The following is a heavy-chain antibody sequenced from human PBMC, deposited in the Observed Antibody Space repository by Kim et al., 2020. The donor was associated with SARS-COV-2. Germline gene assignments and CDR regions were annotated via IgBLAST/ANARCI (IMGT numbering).Heavy chain of an antibody. J-gene: IGHJ4*02. Sequence: SVKVSCKASGGTFSSYAISWVRQAPGQGLEWMGGIIPIFGTANYAQKFQGRVTITADESTSTAYMELSSLRSEDTAVYYCAGEYYYDSSGYDSFDYWGQGTLVTVSS. CDR3: AGEYYYDSSGYDSFDY. CDR1: GGTFSSYA. CDR2: IIPIFGTA. V-gene: IGHV1-69*13. D-gene: IGHD3-22*01.